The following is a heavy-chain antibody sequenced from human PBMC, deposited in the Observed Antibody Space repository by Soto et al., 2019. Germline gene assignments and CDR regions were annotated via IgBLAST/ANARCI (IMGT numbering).Heavy chain of an antibody. J-gene: IGHJ5*02. CDR2: INAGNGNT. V-gene: IGHV1-3*05. CDR3: ARGGGWYVWFDP. D-gene: IGHD6-19*01. Sequence: QVQLVQSGAEEKKPGASVKVSCKASGYTFTSYAMHWVRQAPVQRLEWMGWINAGNGNTKYSQKFQGRVTITRDTSASTAYMELSSLRSEDTAVYYCARGGGWYVWFDPWGQGTLVTVSS. CDR1: GYTFTSYA.